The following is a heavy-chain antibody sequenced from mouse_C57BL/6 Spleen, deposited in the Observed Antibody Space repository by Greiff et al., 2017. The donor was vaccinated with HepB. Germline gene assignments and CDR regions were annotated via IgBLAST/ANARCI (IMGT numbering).Heavy chain of an antibody. Sequence: QVQLQQSGPELVKPGASVKISCKASGYAFSSSWMNWVKQRPGKGLEWIGRIYPGDGDTNYNGKFKGKATLTADKSSSTAYMQLSSLTSEDSAVYFCARGRFYYGNYGRAMDYWGQGTSVTVSS. J-gene: IGHJ4*01. D-gene: IGHD2-1*01. V-gene: IGHV1-82*01. CDR2: IYPGDGDT. CDR3: ARGRFYYGNYGRAMDY. CDR1: GYAFSSSW.